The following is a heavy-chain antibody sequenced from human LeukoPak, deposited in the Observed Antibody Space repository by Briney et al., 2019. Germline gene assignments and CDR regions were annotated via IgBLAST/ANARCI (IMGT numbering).Heavy chain of an antibody. D-gene: IGHD2-15*01. CDR1: GGSISSYY. CDR3: ARNFRYCSGGSCYTLRVFDY. CDR2: IYYSGST. Sequence: SETLSLICTVSGGSISSYYWSWIRQPPGKGLEWIGYIYYSGSTNYNPSLKSRVTISVDTSKNQFSLKLSSVTAADTAVYYCARNFRYCSGGSCYTLRVFDYWGQGTLVTVSS. V-gene: IGHV4-59*01. J-gene: IGHJ4*02.